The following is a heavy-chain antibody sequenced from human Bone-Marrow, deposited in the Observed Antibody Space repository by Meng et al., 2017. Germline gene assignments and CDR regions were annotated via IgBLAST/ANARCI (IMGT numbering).Heavy chain of an antibody. J-gene: IGHJ4*02. D-gene: IGHD6-13*01. V-gene: IGHV1-2*06. CDR3: ARDAGRAAGPR. CDR1: DYTFTGYY. Sequence: VQLVVGGVDVKTPGSSVKVSYNASDYTFTGYYIHWVRQAPGQRLEWLGRIDCNNGGAIYAQKFQDRVTMTRDTSITTAYMDLSRLTSDDTAVYYCARDAGRAAGPRWGQGTLVTVSS. CDR2: IDCNNGGA.